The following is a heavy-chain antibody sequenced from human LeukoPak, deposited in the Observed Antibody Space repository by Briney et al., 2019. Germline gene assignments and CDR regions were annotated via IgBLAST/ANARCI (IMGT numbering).Heavy chain of an antibody. CDR3: ARESYSGSFPFDY. J-gene: IGHJ4*02. V-gene: IGHV3-7*01. CDR1: GFTFSSYW. CDR2: IKQDGSEK. Sequence: GGSLRLSCAASGFTFSSYWMSWVRQAPGEGLEWVANIKQDGSEKYYVDSVKGRFTISRDNAKNSLYLQMNSLRAEDTAVYYCARESYSGSFPFDYWGQGTLVTVSS. D-gene: IGHD1-26*01.